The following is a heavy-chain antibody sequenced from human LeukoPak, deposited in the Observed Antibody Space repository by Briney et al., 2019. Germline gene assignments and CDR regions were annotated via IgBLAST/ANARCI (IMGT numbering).Heavy chain of an antibody. D-gene: IGHD5-18*01. CDR3: ARNRMRSVDTALETPPDY. V-gene: IGHV1-18*01. J-gene: IGHJ4*02. CDR1: GYTFNRYG. Sequence: ASVKVSCKASGYTFNRYGISWVRRAPGQRPEWMGWISAYNGNTNYAQKFQGRVTMITDRSTSTAYMELRSLRSDDTAVYYCARNRMRSVDTALETPPDYWGQGTLVTVSS. CDR2: ISAYNGNT.